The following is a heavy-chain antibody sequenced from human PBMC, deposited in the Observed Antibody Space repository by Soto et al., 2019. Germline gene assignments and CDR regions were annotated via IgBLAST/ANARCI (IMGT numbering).Heavy chain of an antibody. CDR2: ISASSDAA. Sequence: EVQLLESGGGLGQPGGSLRLSCAASGFPFSTSAMNWVRQAPGKGLEWVSIISASSDAAYYAESVKGRFASSRDNSKNTLYLPMHSLRAEDTAVYYCAKYRGSYPVYNGLSLWGQGTTVTVS. D-gene: IGHD1-26*01. V-gene: IGHV3-23*01. CDR3: AKYRGSYPVYNGLSL. J-gene: IGHJ6*02. CDR1: GFPFSTSA.